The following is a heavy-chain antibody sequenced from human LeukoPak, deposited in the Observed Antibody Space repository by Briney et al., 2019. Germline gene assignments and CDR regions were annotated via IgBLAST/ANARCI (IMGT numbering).Heavy chain of an antibody. Sequence: ASVKVSCKASGYTFTSYGISWVRQAPGQGLEWMGWISAYNGNTNYAQKLQGRVTMTTDTSTSTAYMELRSLRSDDTAVYYCARVSSSRITMVRGAPGQYYYYGMDVWGQGTTVTVSS. D-gene: IGHD3-10*01. CDR3: ARVSSSRITMVRGAPGQYYYYGMDV. CDR2: ISAYNGNT. CDR1: GYTFTSYG. J-gene: IGHJ6*02. V-gene: IGHV1-18*01.